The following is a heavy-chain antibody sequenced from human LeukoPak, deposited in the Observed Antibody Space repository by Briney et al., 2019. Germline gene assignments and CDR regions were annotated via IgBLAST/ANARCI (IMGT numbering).Heavy chain of an antibody. CDR2: INAGNGNT. Sequence: ASVKVSCKASGYTFTSYAMHWVRQAPGQRLEWMGWINAGNGNTKYSQEFQGRVTITRDTSASTAYMELSSLRSEDMAVYYCARDRAHGDDAFDIWGQGTMVTVSS. CDR3: ARDRAHGDDAFDI. CDR1: GYTFTSYA. V-gene: IGHV1-3*03. D-gene: IGHD3-10*01. J-gene: IGHJ3*02.